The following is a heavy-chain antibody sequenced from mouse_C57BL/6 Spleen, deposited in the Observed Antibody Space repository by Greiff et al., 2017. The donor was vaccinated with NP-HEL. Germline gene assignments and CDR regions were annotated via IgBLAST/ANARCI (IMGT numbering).Heavy chain of an antibody. D-gene: IGHD4-1*01. CDR3: ARENWDGYYFDY. Sequence: VQLQQSGAELVKPGASVKLSCKASGYTFTSYWVHWVKQRPGQGLEWIGMIHPNSGSTNYNEKFKSKATLTVDKSSSTAYMQLSSLTSEDSAVYYCARENWDGYYFDYWGQGTTLTVSS. V-gene: IGHV1-64*01. CDR1: GYTFTSYW. CDR2: IHPNSGST. J-gene: IGHJ2*01.